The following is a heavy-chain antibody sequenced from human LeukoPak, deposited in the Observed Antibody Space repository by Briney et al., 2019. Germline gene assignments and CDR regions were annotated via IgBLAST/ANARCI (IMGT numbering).Heavy chain of an antibody. CDR2: IIPIFGTA. CDR3: ARVYYYGSGSYYLDY. CDR1: GGTFSSYA. Sequence: SVKVSCKASGGTFSSYAISWVRQAPGQGLEWMGGIIPIFGTANYAQKFQGRVTITADESTSTAYMELSSLRSEDTAVYYCARVYYYGSGSYYLDYWGQGTLVTVSS. D-gene: IGHD3-10*01. J-gene: IGHJ4*02. V-gene: IGHV1-69*13.